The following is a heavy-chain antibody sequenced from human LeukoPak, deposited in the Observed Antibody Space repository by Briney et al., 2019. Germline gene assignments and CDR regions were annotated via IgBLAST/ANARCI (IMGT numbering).Heavy chain of an antibody. CDR2: FTSGGSI. Sequence: GGSLRLSCVASGFTFSNYAMTWVRQAPGKGLERVSGFTSGGSIYYADSVKGRFTISRDNSKNTLYLQMNSLRAEDTAIYYCAKDLRSTSRYYFGYWGQGTLVTVSS. D-gene: IGHD2-2*01. V-gene: IGHV3-23*01. J-gene: IGHJ4*02. CDR1: GFTFSNYA. CDR3: AKDLRSTSRYYFGY.